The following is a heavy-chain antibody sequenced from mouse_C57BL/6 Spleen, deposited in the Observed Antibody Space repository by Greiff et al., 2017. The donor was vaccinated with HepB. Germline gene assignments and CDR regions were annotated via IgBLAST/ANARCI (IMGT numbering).Heavy chain of an antibody. V-gene: IGHV14-2*01. CDR2: IDPEDGET. CDR3: ATTVVTDWYFDV. CDR1: GFNIKDYY. D-gene: IGHD1-1*01. Sequence: EVQLQQSGAELVKPGASVKLSCTASGFNIKDYYMHWVKRRTEQGLEWIGRIDPEDGETKYAPKFQGKATITADTSSNTAYLQLSSLTSEDTAVYYGATTVVTDWYFDVWGTGTTVTVSS. J-gene: IGHJ1*03.